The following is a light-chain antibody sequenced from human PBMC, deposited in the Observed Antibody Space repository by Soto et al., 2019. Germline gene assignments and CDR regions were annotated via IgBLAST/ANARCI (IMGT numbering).Light chain of an antibody. CDR3: QQFNNSTRT. Sequence: TNTYRASHDISRSLAWYPQKPGRALKLLFYDASKVQSGVPSRFSGSGYGTVFTLTISSLQPEDFATYSCQQFNNSTRT. J-gene: IGKJ1*01. CDR1: HDISRS. V-gene: IGKV1D-13*01. CDR2: DAS.